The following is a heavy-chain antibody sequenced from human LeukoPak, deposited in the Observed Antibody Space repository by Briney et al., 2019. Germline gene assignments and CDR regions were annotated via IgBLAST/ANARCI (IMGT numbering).Heavy chain of an antibody. CDR1: GGSIFSSTYY. J-gene: IGHJ5*02. CDR3: ARPRVRPTTNWFDT. CDR2: IYYSGST. Sequence: SETLSLTCTVSGGSIFSSTYYWGWIRQPPGKGLEWIGSIYYSGSTYYNPSLKSRVTISVDTSNKHFSLRLNSVTAADTAVYYCARPRVRPTTNWFDTWGQGTLVTVSS. V-gene: IGHV4-39*02. D-gene: IGHD1-26*01.